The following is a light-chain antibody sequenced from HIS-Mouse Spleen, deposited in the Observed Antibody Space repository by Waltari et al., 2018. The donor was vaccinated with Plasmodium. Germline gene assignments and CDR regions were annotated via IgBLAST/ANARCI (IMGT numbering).Light chain of an antibody. CDR1: SSDVGGYNY. CDR2: DVS. J-gene: IGLJ2*01. Sequence: QSALTQPASVSGSPGQSITISCTGTSSDVGGYNYVSWYQQHPGKAPKLMIYDVSNRPSGVSNRFSVCKSGNTASLTISGLQAEDEADYYCSSYTSSSTLVVFGGGTKLTVL. CDR3: SSYTSSSTLVV. V-gene: IGLV2-14*03.